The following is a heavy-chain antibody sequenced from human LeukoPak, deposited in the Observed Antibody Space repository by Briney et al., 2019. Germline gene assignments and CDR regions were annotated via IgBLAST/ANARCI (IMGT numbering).Heavy chain of an antibody. Sequence: GRSLRLSCEGSGFTFSAYDLSWVRQAQGQGLEWVAAISRSGSTPYYTASVKGRFTISRDNSKNTLFLQMNSLRAGDTAVYYCANLTPDSTTPTDFWGQGTLVTVSS. CDR2: ISRSGSTP. CDR3: ANLTPDSTTPTDF. J-gene: IGHJ4*02. D-gene: IGHD1-1*01. V-gene: IGHV3-23*01. CDR1: GFTFSAYD.